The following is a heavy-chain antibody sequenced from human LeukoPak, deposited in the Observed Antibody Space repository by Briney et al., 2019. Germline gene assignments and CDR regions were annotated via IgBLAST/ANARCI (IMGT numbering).Heavy chain of an antibody. CDR1: GGSISSSTYY. J-gene: IGHJ3*02. V-gene: IGHV4-39*01. CDR2: IYYSGNT. CDR3: ATESADAFDI. Sequence: PSETLSLTCTVSGGSISSSTYYWGWIRQPPGKGLEWIGSIYYSGNTYSNPSLKSRVTMSVDTSKNQLSLKLSSVTAADTAVYYCATESADAFDIWGQGTMVTVSS.